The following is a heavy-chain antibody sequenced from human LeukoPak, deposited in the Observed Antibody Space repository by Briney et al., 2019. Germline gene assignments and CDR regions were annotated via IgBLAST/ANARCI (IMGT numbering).Heavy chain of an antibody. D-gene: IGHD6-13*01. CDR3: ARDFSIAAAGDY. CDR1: GFTFSRYA. V-gene: IGHV3-30-3*01. J-gene: IGHJ4*02. CDR2: ISYDGSNK. Sequence: GGSLRLSCAASGFTFSRYAMHWVRQAPGKGLEWVAVISYDGSNKYYADSVKGRFTISRDNSKNTLYLQMNSLRAEDTAVYYCARDFSIAAAGDYWGQGTLVTVSS.